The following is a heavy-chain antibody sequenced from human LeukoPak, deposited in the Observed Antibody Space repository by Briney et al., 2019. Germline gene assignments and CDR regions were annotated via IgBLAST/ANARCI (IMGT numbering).Heavy chain of an antibody. D-gene: IGHD5-18*01. J-gene: IGHJ4*02. CDR1: GASITSSNYY. V-gene: IGHV4-39*07. CDR3: ARGLYSYGYYFDY. Sequence: SETLSLTCTVSGASITSSNYYWGWVRQSPGKGLEWIGNIYSSGNTYYNASLKSRVTMYIDTSKNQFFLKLSSVTAADTAVYYCARGLYSYGYYFDYWGQGTLVTVSS. CDR2: IYSSGNT.